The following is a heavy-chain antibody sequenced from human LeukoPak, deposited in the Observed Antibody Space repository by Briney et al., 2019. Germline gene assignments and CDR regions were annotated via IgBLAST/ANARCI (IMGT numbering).Heavy chain of an antibody. CDR1: GFTFSSYA. CDR2: ISGSGGST. D-gene: IGHD3-22*01. V-gene: IGHV3-23*01. Sequence: GGSLRLSCAASGFTFSSYAMSWVRQAPGKGLEWVSTISGSGGSTYYADSVKGRFTISRDNSRNTLYLQMNSLRAEDTAVYYCATISGGHESSGYYYYWGQGTLVTVSS. J-gene: IGHJ4*02. CDR3: ATISGGHESSGYYYY.